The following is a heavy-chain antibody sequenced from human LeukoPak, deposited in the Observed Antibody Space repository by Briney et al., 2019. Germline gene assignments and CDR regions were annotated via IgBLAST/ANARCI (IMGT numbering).Heavy chain of an antibody. CDR3: ATVVVVAATNYYYYATDV. CDR2: IFYTGNT. J-gene: IGHJ6*02. CDR1: GGSIRSDDYY. Sequence: SETLSLTCTVSGGSIRSDDYYWSWIRQPPGKGLEWIGYIFYTGNTHYNPSLQSRVTLSVDTSKNQSSLKLSSVTAADTAVYFCATVVVVAATNYYYYATDVWGQGTTVTVSS. D-gene: IGHD2-15*01. V-gene: IGHV4-30-4*01.